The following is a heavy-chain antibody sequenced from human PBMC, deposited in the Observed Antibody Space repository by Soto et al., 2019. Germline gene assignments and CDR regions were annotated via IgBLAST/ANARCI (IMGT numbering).Heavy chain of an antibody. CDR1: GFTFSDYY. D-gene: IGHD2-15*01. V-gene: IGHV3-11*06. Sequence: GGSLRLSCAASGFTFSDYYMSWIRQAPGKGLEWVSYIASSTNTKYADSVKGRFTISRDNAKNSLYLQMNSLTAEDTAVYYCARDGDKYCSAGSCYSGYYYFAMDVWGQGTKVTVSS. J-gene: IGHJ6*02. CDR3: ARDGDKYCSAGSCYSGYYYFAMDV. CDR2: IASSTNT.